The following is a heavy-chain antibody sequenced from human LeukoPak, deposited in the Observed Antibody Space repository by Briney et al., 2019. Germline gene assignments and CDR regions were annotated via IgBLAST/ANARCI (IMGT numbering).Heavy chain of an antibody. J-gene: IGHJ4*02. D-gene: IGHD2-2*01. Sequence: GGSLRLSCAASGFTFSTYWMSWVRQAPGKGLEWVANIKEDGNEKYYVDSVKGRFTISRDNSKNMLYPQMNSLRAEDTAVYYCTRDHCSSTSCYSWGQGTLVTVSS. CDR2: IKEDGNEK. V-gene: IGHV3-7*03. CDR1: GFTFSTYW. CDR3: TRDHCSSTSCYS.